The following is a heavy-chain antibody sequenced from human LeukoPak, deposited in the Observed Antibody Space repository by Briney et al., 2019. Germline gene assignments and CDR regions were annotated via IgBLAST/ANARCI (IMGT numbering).Heavy chain of an antibody. CDR3: AELGITMIGGV. Sequence: GGSLRLSCAASEFSVGSNYMTWVRQAPGKGLEWVSLIYSGGSTYYADSVKGRFTISRDNSKNTLYLQMNSLRAEDTAVYYCAELGITMIGGVWGKGTTVTISS. J-gene: IGHJ6*04. D-gene: IGHD3-10*02. V-gene: IGHV3-66*01. CDR2: IYSGGST. CDR1: EFSVGSNY.